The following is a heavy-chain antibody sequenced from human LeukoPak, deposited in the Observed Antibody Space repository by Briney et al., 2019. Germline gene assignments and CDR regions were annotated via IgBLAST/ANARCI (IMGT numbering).Heavy chain of an antibody. CDR1: GFTFSSYW. CDR2: IKQDGSEK. V-gene: IGHV3-7*01. CDR3: ARALVRGSGSVNYYYYMDV. Sequence: GGSLRLSCAASGFTFSSYWMSWVRQAPGKGLEWVANIKQDGSEKYYVDSVKGRFTISRDNAKNSLYLQMNSLRAEDTAVYYCARALVRGSGSVNYYYYMDVWGKGTTVTVSS. J-gene: IGHJ6*03. D-gene: IGHD3-10*01.